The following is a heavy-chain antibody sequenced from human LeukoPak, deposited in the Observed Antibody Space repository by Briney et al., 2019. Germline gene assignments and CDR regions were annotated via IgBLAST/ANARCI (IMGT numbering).Heavy chain of an antibody. J-gene: IGHJ4*02. D-gene: IGHD6-13*01. CDR3: TKDAAYSSSWFGYFDY. V-gene: IGHV3-43*01. CDR1: GFTFHDHT. CDR2: ITWDGDVT. Sequence: GGSLRLSCAASGFTFHDHTMHWVRQGPGKRLEWVALITWDGDVTHYADSVKGRFTTSRDNGKNSLFLQMNSVTTEGTALYYCTKDAAYSSSWFGYFDYWGQGTLVTVSS.